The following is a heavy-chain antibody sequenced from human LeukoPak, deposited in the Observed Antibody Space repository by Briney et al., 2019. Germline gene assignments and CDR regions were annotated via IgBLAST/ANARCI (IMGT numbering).Heavy chain of an antibody. CDR3: ARGPKGSDDSSGYYFHEYYFDY. CDR2: INHSGST. D-gene: IGHD3-22*01. Sequence: SETLSLTCAVYGGSFSGYYWSWIRQPPGKGLEWIGEINHSGSTNSNPSLKSRVTISVDTSKNQFSLKLSSVTAADTAVYYCARGPKGSDDSSGYYFHEYYFDYWGQGTLVTVSS. J-gene: IGHJ4*02. V-gene: IGHV4-34*01. CDR1: GGSFSGYY.